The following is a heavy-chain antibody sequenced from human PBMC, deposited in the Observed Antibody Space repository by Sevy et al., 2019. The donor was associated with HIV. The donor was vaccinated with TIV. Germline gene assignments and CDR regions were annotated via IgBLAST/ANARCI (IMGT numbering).Heavy chain of an antibody. CDR1: GYTFTSYG. Sequence: ASVKVSCKASGYTFTSYGISWVRQAPGQGLEWMGWISAYNGNTNYAQKLQGRVTMTTDTSTSTAYMELRSLRSDDTAVYYCARMLLLKQHVQDDYWGQGTLVTVSS. J-gene: IGHJ4*02. D-gene: IGHD2-21*01. CDR2: ISAYNGNT. CDR3: ARMLLLKQHVQDDY. V-gene: IGHV1-18*04.